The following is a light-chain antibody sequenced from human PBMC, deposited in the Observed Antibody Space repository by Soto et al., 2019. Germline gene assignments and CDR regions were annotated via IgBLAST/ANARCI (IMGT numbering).Light chain of an antibody. V-gene: IGLV1-44*01. J-gene: IGLJ2*01. Sequence: QSVLTQPPSASGTPRQRVTLSCSGSGSSIGTNTVNWYRQLPVTAPKLLIDGNNQRPSGVPDRFSGSKSDTSASLGISGLQSEDEADYYCAAWDGSLNNVLFGGGTKLTVL. CDR2: GNN. CDR3: AAWDGSLNNVL. CDR1: GSSIGTNT.